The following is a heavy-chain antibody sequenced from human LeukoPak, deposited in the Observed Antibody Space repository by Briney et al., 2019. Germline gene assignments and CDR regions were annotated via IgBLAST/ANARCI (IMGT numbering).Heavy chain of an antibody. V-gene: IGHV4-59*01. CDR2: IHFGGRT. CDR1: RASISSDS. Sequence: SETLSLTCSVSRASISSDSWTWIRQPPGKTLEWVGKIHFGGRTNYNPSLRGRATISVDNSRKYFSLRLTSVTSADTAVYYCARGARGTFFNWGQGTLVSVS. J-gene: IGHJ4*02. CDR3: ARGARGTFFN. D-gene: IGHD6-6*01.